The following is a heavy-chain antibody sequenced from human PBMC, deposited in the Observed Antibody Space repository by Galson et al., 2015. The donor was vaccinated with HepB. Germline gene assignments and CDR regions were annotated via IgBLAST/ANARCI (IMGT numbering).Heavy chain of an antibody. CDR3: RLRGNTNGWYYYYYYMDV. J-gene: IGHJ6*03. CDR1: GFTFSNAW. V-gene: IGHV3-15*01. D-gene: IGHD2-8*01. CDR2: IKSKTDGGTT. Sequence: SLRLSCAASGFTFSNAWMSWVRQAPGKGLEWVGRIKSKTDGGTTDYAAPVKGRFTISRDDSKNTLYLQMNSLKTEGTAVYYCRLRGNTNGWYYYYYYMDVWGKGTTVTVSS.